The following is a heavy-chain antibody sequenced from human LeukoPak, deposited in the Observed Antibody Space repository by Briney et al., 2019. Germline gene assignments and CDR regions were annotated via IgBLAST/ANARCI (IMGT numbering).Heavy chain of an antibody. CDR1: GFTFRSYC. J-gene: IGHJ4*02. CDR2: INSDGSST. CDR3: ASSLVGSSIPI. V-gene: IGHV3-74*01. Sequence: GGSLRLSCAAYGFTFRSYCMHWVRQAPGKGLVWVSRINSDGSSTSYADFVKGRFTISRDNAKNTLYLQMNSLRAEDTAVYYCASSLVGSSIPIWGQGTLVTVSS. D-gene: IGHD6-6*01.